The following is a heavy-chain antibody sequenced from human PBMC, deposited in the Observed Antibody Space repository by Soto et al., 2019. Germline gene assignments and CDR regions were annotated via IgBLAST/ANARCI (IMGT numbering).Heavy chain of an antibody. D-gene: IGHD3-10*01. CDR1: GFTFSRYA. CDR2: ISSNGGST. J-gene: IGHJ4*02. CDR3: ARSGDNGYYFDY. Sequence: EVQLVESGGGLVQPGGSLRLSCAASGFTFSRYAMYWVRQAPGKGLEDVSAISSNGGSTYYANSVKDRFTISRDNSKNTLYLQMGSLRAEDMAVYYCARSGDNGYYFDYWGQGTLVTVSS. V-gene: IGHV3-64*01.